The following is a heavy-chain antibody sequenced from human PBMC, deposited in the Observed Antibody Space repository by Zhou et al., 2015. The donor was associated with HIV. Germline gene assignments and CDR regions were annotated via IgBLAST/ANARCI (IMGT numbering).Heavy chain of an antibody. Sequence: QVRLLQSGAEVKKPDSSVRVSCKGSGGPFSSYSISWVRQAPGQGLEWMGRIIPLFDTPDYAQKFQGRVTITADESTNTVYMELTRLTADDTAVYYCARRGTQLWSDSFDIWGQGTMVTVSS. V-gene: IGHV1-69*01. D-gene: IGHD5-18*01. J-gene: IGHJ3*02. CDR2: IIPLFDTP. CDR1: GGPFSSYS. CDR3: ARRGTQLWSDSFDI.